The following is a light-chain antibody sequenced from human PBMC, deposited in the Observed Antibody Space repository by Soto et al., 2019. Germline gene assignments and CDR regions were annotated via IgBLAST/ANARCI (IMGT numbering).Light chain of an antibody. Sequence: EIVMTQSPAALSVSPGERATLSCRASQSVSSNLAWYQQKPGQAPRLLIYGASTRATGIPVRFSGSGSGTEFTLTISSLQSEDFAVYYFRQYNNWPSFTFGPGTKVDIK. J-gene: IGKJ3*01. CDR2: GAS. V-gene: IGKV3-15*01. CDR3: RQYNNWPSFT. CDR1: QSVSSN.